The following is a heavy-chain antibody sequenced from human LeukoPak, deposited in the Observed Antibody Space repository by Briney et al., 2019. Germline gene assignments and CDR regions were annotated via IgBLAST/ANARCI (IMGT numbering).Heavy chain of an antibody. CDR1: GYTFTNYY. D-gene: IGHD3-22*01. CDR2: INPSGGST. CDR3: ASESSGYSVPRIDF. V-gene: IGHV1-46*03. Sequence: ASVKVSCKASGYTFTNYYIHWVRQAPGQGLEWMGIINPSGGSTFYTQKFQGRVTMTRDTSTSTVYMELSSLRSEDTAVYYCASESSGYSVPRIDFWGQGTLVTVSS. J-gene: IGHJ4*02.